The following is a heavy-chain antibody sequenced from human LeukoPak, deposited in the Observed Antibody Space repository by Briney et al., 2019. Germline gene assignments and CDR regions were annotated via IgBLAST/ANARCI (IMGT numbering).Heavy chain of an antibody. Sequence: PGRSLRLSCAASGFTFSSYGMHWVRQAPGKGLEWVAVISYDGSNKYYADSVKGRFTISRDNSKNTPYLQMNSLRAEDTAVYYCAKDTGSSGYCVDYWGQGTLVTVSS. J-gene: IGHJ4*02. CDR1: GFTFSSYG. V-gene: IGHV3-30*18. CDR3: AKDTGSSGYCVDY. D-gene: IGHD3-22*01. CDR2: ISYDGSNK.